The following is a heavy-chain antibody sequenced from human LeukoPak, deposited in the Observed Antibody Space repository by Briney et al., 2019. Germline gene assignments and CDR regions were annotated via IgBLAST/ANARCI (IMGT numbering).Heavy chain of an antibody. CDR3: ARGYLDCGGDCSDY. V-gene: IGHV3-21*01. D-gene: IGHD2-21*02. Sequence: GGSLRLSCAASGFTFSSYSMNWVRQAPGKGLEWVSSISSSSSYIYYAGSVKGRFTISRDNAKNSLYLQMNGLRAEDTAVYYCARGYLDCGGDCSDYWGQGTLVTVSS. CDR1: GFTFSSYS. J-gene: IGHJ4*02. CDR2: ISSSSSYI.